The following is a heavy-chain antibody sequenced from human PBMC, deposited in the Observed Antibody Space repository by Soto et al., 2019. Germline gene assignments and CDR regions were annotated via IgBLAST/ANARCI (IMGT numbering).Heavy chain of an antibody. J-gene: IGHJ6*02. CDR1: GYSFTSYW. CDR3: ARLSGRFLEWLDTNSYGMDV. V-gene: IGHV5-51*01. D-gene: IGHD3-3*01. CDR2: IYPGDSDT. Sequence: PGESLKISCKGSGYSFTSYWIGWVRQMPGKGLEWMGIIYPGDSDTRYSPSFQGQVTISADKSISTAYLQWSSLKASDTAMYYCARLSGRFLEWLDTNSYGMDVWGQGTTVTVSS.